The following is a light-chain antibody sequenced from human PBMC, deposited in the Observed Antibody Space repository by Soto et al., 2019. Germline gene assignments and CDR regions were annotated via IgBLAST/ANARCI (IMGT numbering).Light chain of an antibody. CDR2: AAS. CDR3: QQYNSYSWT. Sequence: DIQMTQSPSSLSASVGDRVTITCRASQSISSYLNWYQQKPGKAPKLLIYAASSLQSGVPSRFSGSGSGTEFTLTISSLQPDDFATYYCQQYNSYSWTFGQGNKVDIK. CDR1: QSISSY. J-gene: IGKJ1*01. V-gene: IGKV1-39*01.